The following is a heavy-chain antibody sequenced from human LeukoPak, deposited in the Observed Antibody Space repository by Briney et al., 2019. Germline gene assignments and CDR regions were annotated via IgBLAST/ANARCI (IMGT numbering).Heavy chain of an antibody. V-gene: IGHV3-23*01. J-gene: IGHJ4*02. Sequence: GGSLRLSCAASGFIFRNYVVAWVRQAPGKGLEWVSQISNSGGSTYYADSVKGRFTISRDNSKNTLYLQMNSLRAEDTAVYYCARVGTGSGYYYPRPYYFDYWGQGTLVTVSS. CDR1: GFIFRNYV. CDR2: ISNSGGST. CDR3: ARVGTGSGYYYPRPYYFDY. D-gene: IGHD3-22*01.